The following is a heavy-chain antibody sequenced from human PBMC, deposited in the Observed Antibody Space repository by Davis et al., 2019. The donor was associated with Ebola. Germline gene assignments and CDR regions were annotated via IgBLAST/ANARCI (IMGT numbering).Heavy chain of an antibody. Sequence: SVKVSCKASGGPFSSYAISWVRQAPGQGLEWMGGIIPIFGTANYAQKFQGRVTITADESTSTAYMELSSLRSEDTAVYYCARGGYCSSTSCYSLDYWGQGTLVTVSS. CDR1: GGPFSSYA. CDR3: ARGGYCSSTSCYSLDY. J-gene: IGHJ4*02. CDR2: IIPIFGTA. D-gene: IGHD2-2*02. V-gene: IGHV1-69*13.